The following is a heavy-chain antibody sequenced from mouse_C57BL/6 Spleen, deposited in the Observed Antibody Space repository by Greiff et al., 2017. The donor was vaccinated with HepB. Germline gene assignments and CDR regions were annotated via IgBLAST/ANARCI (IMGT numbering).Heavy chain of an antibody. CDR2: IHPNSGST. J-gene: IGHJ4*01. Sequence: VKLQQPGAELVKPGASVKLSCKASGYTFTSYWMHWVKQRPGQGLEWIGMIHPNSGSTNYNEKFKSKATLTVDKSSSTAYMQLSSLTSEDSAVYYCARFPYGYDAGYAMDYWGQGTSVTVSS. D-gene: IGHD2-2*01. V-gene: IGHV1-64*01. CDR3: ARFPYGYDAGYAMDY. CDR1: GYTFTSYW.